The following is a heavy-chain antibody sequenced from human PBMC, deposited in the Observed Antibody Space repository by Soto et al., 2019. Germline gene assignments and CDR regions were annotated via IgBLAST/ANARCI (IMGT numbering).Heavy chain of an antibody. D-gene: IGHD3-10*01. CDR3: VKGGILWFGELLDYYYYYGMDV. Sequence: ASVKVSCKASGGTFSSYAISWVRQAPGQGLEWMGGIIPIFGTANYAQKFQGRVTITADESTSTAYMELSSLRSEDTAVYYCVKGGILWFGELLDYYYYYGMDVWGQGTTVTVSS. CDR1: GGTFSSYA. J-gene: IGHJ6*02. CDR2: IIPIFGTA. V-gene: IGHV1-69*13.